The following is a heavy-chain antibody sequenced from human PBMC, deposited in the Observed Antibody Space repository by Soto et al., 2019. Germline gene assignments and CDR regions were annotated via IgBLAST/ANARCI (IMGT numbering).Heavy chain of an antibody. Sequence: ASVKVSCKASGGTFSGYAISWVRQAPGQGLEWMGGIIPIFGTANYAQKFQGRVTITADESTSTAYMELSSLRSEDTAVYYCARGGPYYYDSSGYFRFDYWGQGTLVTVSS. CDR2: IIPIFGTA. J-gene: IGHJ4*02. CDR1: GGTFSGYA. CDR3: ARGGPYYYDSSGYFRFDY. D-gene: IGHD3-22*01. V-gene: IGHV1-69*13.